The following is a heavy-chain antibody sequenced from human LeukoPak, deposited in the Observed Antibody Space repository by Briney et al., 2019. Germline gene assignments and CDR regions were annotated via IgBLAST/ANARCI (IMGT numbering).Heavy chain of an antibody. V-gene: IGHV3-23*01. J-gene: IGHJ4*02. Sequence: GGSLRLSCAASGFTFSNYAMSWVRRARGKGLEWVSSITGSGGSTYYADSVKGRFTISRDNSKNTLYLQMSSLRAEDTAVYYCAKDKGDFWSGHHYWGQGTLVTVSS. CDR1: GFTFSNYA. D-gene: IGHD3-3*01. CDR2: ITGSGGST. CDR3: AKDKGDFWSGHHY.